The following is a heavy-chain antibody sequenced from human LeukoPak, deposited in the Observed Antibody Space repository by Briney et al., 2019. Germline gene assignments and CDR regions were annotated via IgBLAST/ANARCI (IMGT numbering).Heavy chain of an antibody. CDR3: ARQGQLAPTNWFDP. V-gene: IGHV4-4*09. Sequence: SETLSLTCTVSGGSISNYCWSLIRQPPGKGLEWIGYICTSGSTDYNPSLKSRVTISVDTSKNQFSLKLSSVTPADTAVYYCARQGQLAPTNWFDPWGQGTLVTVSS. CDR2: ICTSGST. D-gene: IGHD6-6*01. J-gene: IGHJ5*02. CDR1: GGSISNYC.